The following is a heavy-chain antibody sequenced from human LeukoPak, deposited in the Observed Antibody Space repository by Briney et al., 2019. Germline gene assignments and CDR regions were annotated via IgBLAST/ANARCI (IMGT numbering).Heavy chain of an antibody. V-gene: IGHV4-39*01. D-gene: IGHD6-6*01. CDR1: GGSISSSSYY. J-gene: IGHJ4*02. Sequence: SQTLSLTCTVSGGSISSSSYYWGWIRQPPGKGLEWIGSIYYSGSTYYNPSLKSRVTISVDTSKNQFSLKLSPVTAADTAVYYCARVGIAARRPSDYWGQGTLVTVSS. CDR2: IYYSGST. CDR3: ARVGIAARRPSDY.